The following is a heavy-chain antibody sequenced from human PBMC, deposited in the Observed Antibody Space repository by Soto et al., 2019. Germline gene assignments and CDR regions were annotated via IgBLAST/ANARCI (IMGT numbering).Heavy chain of an antibody. Sequence: QVQLVESGGGVVQPGRSLRLSCAASGFTFSSYAMHWVRQAPGKGLEWVAVISYDGSNKYYADSVKGRFTISRDNSKNTLYLQMNSLRAEDTAVYYCARPYSSSWSAGYGVDVWGQGTTVTVSS. D-gene: IGHD6-13*01. CDR2: ISYDGSNK. J-gene: IGHJ6*02. CDR1: GFTFSSYA. V-gene: IGHV3-30-3*01. CDR3: ARPYSSSWSAGYGVDV.